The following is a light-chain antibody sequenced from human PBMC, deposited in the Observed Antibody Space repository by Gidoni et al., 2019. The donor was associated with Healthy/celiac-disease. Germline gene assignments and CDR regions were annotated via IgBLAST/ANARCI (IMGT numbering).Light chain of an antibody. CDR3: AAGDDSLNGWV. CDR2: SNN. V-gene: IGLV1-44*01. Sequence: QSVLPQPPSASGTPGPRVTISCSGSSSNIGSNTVNWYQQRPGTAPKPLIYSNNQRPSGVPDRFSGSKSGTSASLAISGLQSEDEADYYCAAGDDSLNGWVFGGGTKLTVL. CDR1: SSNIGSNT. J-gene: IGLJ3*02.